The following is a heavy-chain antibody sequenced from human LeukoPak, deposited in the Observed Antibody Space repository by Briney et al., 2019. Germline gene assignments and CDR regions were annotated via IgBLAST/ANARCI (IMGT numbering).Heavy chain of an antibody. CDR1: GFTFSSYG. CDR3: AKTSEYCSGGSCYTNWFDP. J-gene: IGHJ5*02. CDR2: ISGSGGST. V-gene: IGHV3-23*01. D-gene: IGHD2-15*01. Sequence: GGSLRLSCAASGFTFSSYGMSWVRQAPGKGLEWVSAISGSGGSTYYADSVKGRFTISRDNSKNTLYLQMNSLRAEDTAVYYCAKTSEYCSGGSCYTNWFDPWGQGTLVTVSS.